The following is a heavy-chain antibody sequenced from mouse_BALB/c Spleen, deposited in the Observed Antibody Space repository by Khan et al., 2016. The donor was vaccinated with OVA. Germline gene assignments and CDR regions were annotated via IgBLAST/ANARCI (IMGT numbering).Heavy chain of an antibody. J-gene: IGHJ3*01. D-gene: IGHD2-14*01. CDR3: ARKSYRYAFAY. V-gene: IGHV3-8*02. Sequence: VQLKQSGPSLVKPSQTLSLTCSVTGDSITSGYWCWIRKFPGNELEYMGYILYSGSTYYNPSLKSRISITRHTSKNQYYLQLNSVTTDDTATYYCARKSYRYAFAYWGQGTMVTVSA. CDR2: ILYSGST. CDR1: GDSITSGY.